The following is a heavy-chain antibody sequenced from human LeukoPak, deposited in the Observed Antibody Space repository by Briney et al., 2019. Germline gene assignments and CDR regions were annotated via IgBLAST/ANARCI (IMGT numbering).Heavy chain of an antibody. V-gene: IGHV3-20*04. CDR3: AMGDSSGWYFDY. Sequence: GGSLRLSCAASGSTFDDHGMSWVRQVPGKGLEWVAGINWNGGSTGYADSVKGRFTIPRDNAKNSLFLQMNSLRAEDTALYYCAMGDSSGWYFDYWGQGTLVTVSS. J-gene: IGHJ4*02. CDR2: INWNGGST. D-gene: IGHD6-19*01. CDR1: GSTFDDHG.